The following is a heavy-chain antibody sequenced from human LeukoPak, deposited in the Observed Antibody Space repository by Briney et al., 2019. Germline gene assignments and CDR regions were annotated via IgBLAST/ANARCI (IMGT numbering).Heavy chain of an antibody. V-gene: IGHV3-15*01. CDR3: VTPPD. CDR1: GITISDAW. D-gene: IGHD5-18*01. Sequence: HPGGSLRLSCEASGITISDAWLSWVRQAPGKGLEWVGRIKSKSAGGTTDHAAPVKGRFTISRDDSKNTLYLQMNSLTIEDTAVYYCVTPPDWGQGTLVTVSS. J-gene: IGHJ4*02. CDR2: IKSKSAGGTT.